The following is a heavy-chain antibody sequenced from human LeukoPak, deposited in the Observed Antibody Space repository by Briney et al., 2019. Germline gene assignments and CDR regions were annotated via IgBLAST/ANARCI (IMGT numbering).Heavy chain of an antibody. CDR2: ISGSGGST. J-gene: IGHJ4*02. CDR3: ANDIVVVPAAKTFDY. CDR1: GFTFSSYA. D-gene: IGHD2-2*01. Sequence: GGPLRLSCAASGFTFSSYAMSWVRQAPGKGLEWVSAISGSGGSTYYADSVKGRFTISRDNSKNTLYLQMNSLRAEDTAVYYCANDIVVVPAAKTFDYWGQGTLVTVSS. V-gene: IGHV3-23*01.